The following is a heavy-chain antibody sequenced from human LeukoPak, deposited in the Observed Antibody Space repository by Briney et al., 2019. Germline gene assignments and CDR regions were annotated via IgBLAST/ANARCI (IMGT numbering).Heavy chain of an antibody. CDR3: ARSGEWLSRDY. J-gene: IGHJ4*02. CDR2: IIPILGIT. CDR1: GGTFSSYA. Sequence: ASVEVSCKASGGTFSSYAISCVRQAPGQGLEWMGRIIPILGITNYAQKFQGRVTITADKSTTTAYMELRSLRSDDTAVYYCARSGEWLSRDYWGQGTLVTVSS. V-gene: IGHV1-69*04. D-gene: IGHD3-3*01.